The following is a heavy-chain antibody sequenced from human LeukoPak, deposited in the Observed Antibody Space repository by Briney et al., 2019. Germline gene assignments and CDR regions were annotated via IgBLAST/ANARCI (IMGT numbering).Heavy chain of an antibody. J-gene: IGHJ6*03. CDR2: IYTSGST. CDR1: GGSTSSYY. D-gene: IGHD1-1*01. CDR3: ARHGSDYYYYMDV. Sequence: SETLSLTCTVSGGSTSSYYWSWIRQPPGKGLEWIGYIYTSGSTNYNPSLKSRVTISVDTSKNQFSLKLSSVTAADTAVYYCARHGSDYYYYMDVWGKGTTVTVSS. V-gene: IGHV4-4*09.